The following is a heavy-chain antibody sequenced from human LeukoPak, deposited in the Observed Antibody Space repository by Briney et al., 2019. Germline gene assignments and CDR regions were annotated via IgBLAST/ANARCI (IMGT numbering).Heavy chain of an antibody. V-gene: IGHV4-59*01. J-gene: IGHJ4*02. CDR1: GGSISSYY. CDR3: ARDVRGYFDY. CDR2: IYYSGST. Sequence: PPETLSLTCTVSGGSISSYYWSWIRQPPGKGLEWIGYIYYSGSTNYNPSLKSRVTISVDTSKNQYSLKLSSVTAADTAVYYCARDVRGYFDYWGQGTLVTVSS. D-gene: IGHD3-16*01.